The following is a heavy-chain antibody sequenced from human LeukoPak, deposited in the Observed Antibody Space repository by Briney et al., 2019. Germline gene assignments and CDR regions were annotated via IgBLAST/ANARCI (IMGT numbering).Heavy chain of an antibody. CDR2: MNPNGGNT. CDR1: GYTFTSYD. D-gene: IGHD3-22*01. Sequence: ASVKVSCKASGYTFTSYDINWVRQATGQGLEWMGWMNPNGGNTGYAQKFQGRVTMTRNTSISTAYMELSSLRSEDTAVYYCARDRPYYYDSSGYYFGGHDAFDIWGQGTMVTVSS. J-gene: IGHJ3*02. V-gene: IGHV1-8*01. CDR3: ARDRPYYYDSSGYYFGGHDAFDI.